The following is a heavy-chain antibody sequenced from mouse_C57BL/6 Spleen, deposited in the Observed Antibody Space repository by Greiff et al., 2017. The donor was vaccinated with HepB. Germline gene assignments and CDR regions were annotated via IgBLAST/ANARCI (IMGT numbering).Heavy chain of an antibody. D-gene: IGHD2-1*01. CDR3: TRDSYYGNHYYAMDY. J-gene: IGHJ4*01. Sequence: EVKLVESGEGLVKPGGSLKLSCAASGFTFSSYAMSWVRQTPEKRLEWVAYISSGGDYIYYADTVKGRFTISRDNARNTLYLQMSSLKSEDTAMYYCTRDSYYGNHYYAMDYWGQGTSVTVSS. V-gene: IGHV5-9-1*02. CDR2: ISSGGDYI. CDR1: GFTFSSYA.